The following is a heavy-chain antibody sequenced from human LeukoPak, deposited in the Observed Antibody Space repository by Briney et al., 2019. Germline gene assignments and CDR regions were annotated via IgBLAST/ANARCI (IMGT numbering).Heavy chain of an antibody. CDR2: IDNDGSDS. CDR3: AREMGRWRDY. CDR1: EFTFTNYW. D-gene: IGHD4-23*01. Sequence: GGSPRLSCAASEFTFTNYWMHWVRQAPGEGLVWVSRIDNDGSDSIYADSVKGRFTISRDNAKNTVYLQMNGLRADDTAVYYCAREMGRWRDYWGQGALVTVSS. J-gene: IGHJ4*02. V-gene: IGHV3-74*01.